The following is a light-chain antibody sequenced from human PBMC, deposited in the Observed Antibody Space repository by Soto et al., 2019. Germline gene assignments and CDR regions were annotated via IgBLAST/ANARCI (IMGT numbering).Light chain of an antibody. CDR1: QSVSSSY. CDR3: QQFGSSPIT. CDR2: GAS. V-gene: IGKV3-20*01. J-gene: IGKJ5*01. Sequence: EIVLTQSPGTLSLSPGERAALSCRASQSVSSSYLAWYQQKIGQAPRLLIYGASSRATGIPDRFSGSGSGTAFTLTISRLEPEDFAVYFCQQFGSSPITFGQGKRLEI.